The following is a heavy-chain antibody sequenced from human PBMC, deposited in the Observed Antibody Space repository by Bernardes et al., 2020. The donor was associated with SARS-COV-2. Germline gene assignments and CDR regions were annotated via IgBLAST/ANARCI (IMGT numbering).Heavy chain of an antibody. CDR2: ISGYNGNT. CDR1: GYTFTSYG. J-gene: IGHJ6*02. D-gene: IGHD3-3*01. CDR3: ARLEGLRYYYGMEV. Sequence: ASVKVSCKASGYTFTSYGISWVRQAPGQGLEWMGWISGYNGNTNYAQKLQGRVTMTTDTSTSTAYMELRSLRSDDTAVYYCARLEGLRYYYGMEVWGQGTTVTVSS. V-gene: IGHV1-18*01.